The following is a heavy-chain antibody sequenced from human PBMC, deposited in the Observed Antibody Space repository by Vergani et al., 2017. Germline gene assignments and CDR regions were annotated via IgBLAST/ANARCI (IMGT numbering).Heavy chain of an antibody. CDR3: ARVLGYDFWSGYSTTDYYGMDV. D-gene: IGHD3-3*01. Sequence: QVQLVQSGAEVKKPGSSVKVSCKASGGTFSSYAISWVRQAPGQGLEWMGGIIPIFGTANYAQKFQGRVTITPDKSTSTGYMELSSLRSEDTAVYYCARVLGYDFWSGYSTTDYYGMDVWGQGTTVTVSS. CDR2: IIPIFGTA. CDR1: GGTFSSYA. V-gene: IGHV1-69*06. J-gene: IGHJ6*02.